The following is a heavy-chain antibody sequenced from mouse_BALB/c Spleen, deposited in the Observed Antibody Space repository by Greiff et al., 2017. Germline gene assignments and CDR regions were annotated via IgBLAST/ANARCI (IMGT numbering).Heavy chain of an antibody. CDR3: ARSTSYGYDEAWFAY. Sequence: VQLQQSGAELVRPGVSVKISCKGSGYTFTDYAMHWVKQSHAKSLEWIGVISTYYGDASYNQKFKGKATMTVDKSSSTAYMELARLTSEDSAIYYCARSTSYGYDEAWFAYWGQGTLVTVSA. D-gene: IGHD2-2*01. CDR2: ISTYYGDA. J-gene: IGHJ3*01. V-gene: IGHV1S137*01. CDR1: GYTFTDYA.